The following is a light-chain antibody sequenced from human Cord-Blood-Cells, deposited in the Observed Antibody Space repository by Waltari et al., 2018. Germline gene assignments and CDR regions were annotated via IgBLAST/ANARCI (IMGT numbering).Light chain of an antibody. Sequence: QSVLTQPRSVSGDPGQRVTIACTGSSSNIGAGNDVHWYQQLPGTAPKPLIYADSQRPSGVPGRFSGSKSCSSASLATTGLQAEDEADYYCQSYASSLSGWVFGGGTKLTVL. CDR3: QSYASSLSGWV. CDR2: ADS. CDR1: SSNIGAGND. V-gene: IGLV1-40*01. J-gene: IGLJ3*02.